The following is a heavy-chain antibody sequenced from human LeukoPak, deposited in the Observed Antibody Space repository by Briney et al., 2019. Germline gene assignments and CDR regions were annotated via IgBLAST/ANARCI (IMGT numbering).Heavy chain of an antibody. V-gene: IGHV4-39*01. CDR2: IYYSGST. Sequence: PSDTLSLTCTVSGGSISSSSYYWGWIRQPPGKGLEWIGSIYYSGSTYYNPSLKSRVTISVDTSKNQFSLKLSSVTAADTAVYYCARLKWLEFYFDYWGQGTLVTVSS. CDR3: ARLKWLEFYFDY. J-gene: IGHJ4*02. CDR1: GGSISSSSYY. D-gene: IGHD6-19*01.